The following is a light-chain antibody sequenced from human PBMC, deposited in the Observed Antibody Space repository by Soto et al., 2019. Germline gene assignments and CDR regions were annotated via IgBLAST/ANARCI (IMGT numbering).Light chain of an antibody. CDR3: VQALQSPPWT. V-gene: IGKV2-28*01. Sequence: DIVVTQSPLTLPVTPGETASISCRSSQSLLHSNGYNYLDWYLQKPGQSPQLLIYLGSHRASGVPERFSGSGSGTDFTLKISRVEAEDVGVYYCVQALQSPPWTFGQGTKVEIK. J-gene: IGKJ1*01. CDR2: LGS. CDR1: QSLLHSNGYNY.